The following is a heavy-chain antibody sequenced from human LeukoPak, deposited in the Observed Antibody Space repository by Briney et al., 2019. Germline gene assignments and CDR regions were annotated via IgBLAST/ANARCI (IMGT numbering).Heavy chain of an antibody. D-gene: IGHD3-10*01. CDR1: GFTFSNYA. V-gene: IGHV3-23*01. J-gene: IGHJ6*02. CDR3: AKVPYSDYGSGRPPFMDV. Sequence: GGSLRLSCAASGFTFSNYAMSCVRQATGKGLEWVSTIWNTGSDTYYADSVKGRFTISRDNSENTLYLQMNNLRAEDTAIHYCAKVPYSDYGSGRPPFMDVWGQGTTVAVSS. CDR2: IWNTGSDT.